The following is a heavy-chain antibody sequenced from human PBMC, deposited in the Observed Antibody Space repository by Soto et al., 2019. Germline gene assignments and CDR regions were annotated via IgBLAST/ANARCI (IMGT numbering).Heavy chain of an antibody. D-gene: IGHD5-18*01. J-gene: IGHJ4*02. CDR3: ARGPWGYSYGYHYFDY. V-gene: IGHV3-7*01. CDR2: IKQDGSEK. Sequence: GGSLRLSCAASGFTFSSYWMSWVRQAPGKGLEWVANIKQDGSEKYYVDSVKGRFTISRDNAKNSLYLQMNSLRAEDTAVYYCARGPWGYSYGYHYFDYWGQGTLVTVSS. CDR1: GFTFSSYW.